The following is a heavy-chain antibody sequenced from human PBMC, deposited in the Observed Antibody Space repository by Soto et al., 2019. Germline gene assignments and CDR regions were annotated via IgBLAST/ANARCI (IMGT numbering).Heavy chain of an antibody. Sequence: SETLSLTCAVYGGSFSGYYWSWIRQPPGKGLEWIGEINHSGSTSYNPSLKSRVTMSVDTSKNQFSLKLSSVTAADTAVYYCARRGSCSNTSCHAFDFWAQGTLVTVSS. V-gene: IGHV4-34*01. D-gene: IGHD2-2*01. CDR3: ARRGSCSNTSCHAFDF. J-gene: IGHJ4*02. CDR2: INHSGST. CDR1: GGSFSGYY.